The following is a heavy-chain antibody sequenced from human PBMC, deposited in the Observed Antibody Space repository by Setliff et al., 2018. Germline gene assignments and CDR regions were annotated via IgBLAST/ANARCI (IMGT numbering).Heavy chain of an antibody. V-gene: IGHV4-61*02. CDR3: ARGRRRGSCSGPSCTYDPFDI. CDR2: IQGSGNT. Sequence: SETLSLTCTVSGGSVGSGNFYWSWIRQTAGKGLEWIGLIQGSGNTNYNPSLQSRVTISVDTSKNHFSLNLTSVTAAETAVYYCARGRRRGSCSGPSCTYDPFDIWGQGTPVTVSS. J-gene: IGHJ3*02. CDR1: GGSVGSGNFY. D-gene: IGHD2-2*01.